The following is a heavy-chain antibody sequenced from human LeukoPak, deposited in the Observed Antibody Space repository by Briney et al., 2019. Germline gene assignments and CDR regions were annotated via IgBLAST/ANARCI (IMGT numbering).Heavy chain of an antibody. CDR2: VSGSGEST. V-gene: IGHV3-23*01. Sequence: GGSLRLSCEASGFAFSRYAMSWVRHPPGRGLEWVSSVSGSGESTFYAASVKRRFTISRDNSKNTVYLQMNSLRAEDTAPYYCVKDLGDDYENAFDFWGQGTLVTVSS. CDR3: VKDLGDDYENAFDF. J-gene: IGHJ3*01. D-gene: IGHD4-17*01. CDR1: GFAFSRYA.